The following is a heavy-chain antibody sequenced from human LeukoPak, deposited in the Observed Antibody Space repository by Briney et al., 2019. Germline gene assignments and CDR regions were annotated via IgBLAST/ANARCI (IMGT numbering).Heavy chain of an antibody. CDR2: IYYSGST. J-gene: IGHJ4*02. Sequence: SETLSLTCTVSAGSMSSYYWSWIRQPPGKGLEWIGYIYYSGSTNYNPSLKSRGTISVDTSKNQFSLKLTSVTAADTAVYYCARGPTRFYFDYWGQGTLVAVSS. V-gene: IGHV4-59*08. CDR1: AGSMSSYY. D-gene: IGHD3-3*01. CDR3: ARGPTRFYFDY.